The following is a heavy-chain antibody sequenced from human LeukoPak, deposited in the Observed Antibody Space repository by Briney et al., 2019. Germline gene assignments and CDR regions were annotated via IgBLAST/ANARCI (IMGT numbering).Heavy chain of an antibody. CDR1: GYTFTGYY. CDR3: ARGPSITMVRGGQWYYYMDV. D-gene: IGHD3-10*01. Sequence: ASVKVSCKASGYTFTGYYMHWVRQAPGQGPEWMGWINPSGGSTNYAQKFQGRVTMTRDTSTNTVYMELSSLRSEDTAVYYCARGPSITMVRGGQWYYYMDVWGKGTTVTISS. CDR2: INPSGGST. V-gene: IGHV1-46*01. J-gene: IGHJ6*03.